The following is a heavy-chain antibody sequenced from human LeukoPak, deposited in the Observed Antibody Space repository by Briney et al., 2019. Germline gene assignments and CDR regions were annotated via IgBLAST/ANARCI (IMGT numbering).Heavy chain of an antibody. D-gene: IGHD6-19*01. CDR2: IKYDGSEK. Sequence: PGGSLRLSCAVSGFTFSSYWMTWVRQAPGKGLEWVANIKYDGSEKYYVDSVKGRFTISGDNAKNSLYLQMNSLRAEDTALYYCGRIRGDRHSSGWSDSFDIWGQGTMVTVSS. CDR3: GRIRGDRHSSGWSDSFDI. CDR1: GFTFSSYW. V-gene: IGHV3-7*03. J-gene: IGHJ3*02.